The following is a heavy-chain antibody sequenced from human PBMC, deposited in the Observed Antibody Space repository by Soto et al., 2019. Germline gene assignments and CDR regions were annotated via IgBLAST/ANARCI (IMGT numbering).Heavy chain of an antibody. J-gene: IGHJ3*02. Sequence: QAQLEQSGPDVKRPGASLKVSCKASAYTFTSYHISWVRQAPGQGLEWIGWINAFDDDTNYSQKFQDRVTMTARRSTDTAYLDLRSLGSDDTAIYYCARNLYGRAFDIWGQGTMVTVSS. V-gene: IGHV1-18*04. D-gene: IGHD2-8*01. CDR2: INAFDDDT. CDR3: ARNLYGRAFDI. CDR1: AYTFTSYH.